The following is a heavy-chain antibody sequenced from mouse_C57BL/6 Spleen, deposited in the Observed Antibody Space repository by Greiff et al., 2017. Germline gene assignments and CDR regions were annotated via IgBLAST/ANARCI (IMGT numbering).Heavy chain of an antibody. J-gene: IGHJ2*01. CDR2: ISNGGGST. CDR3: ARLGDGSVYFDY. CDR1: GFTFSDYY. D-gene: IGHD2-3*01. Sequence: EVQVVESGGGLVQPGGSLKLSCAASGFTFSDYYMYWVRQTPEKRLEWVAYISNGGGSTYYPDTVKGRFTISRDNAKNTLYLQMSRLKSEDTAMYYCARLGDGSVYFDYWGQGTTLTVSS. V-gene: IGHV5-12*01.